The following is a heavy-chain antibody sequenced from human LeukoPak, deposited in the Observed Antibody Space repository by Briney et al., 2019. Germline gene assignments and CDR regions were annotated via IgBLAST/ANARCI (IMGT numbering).Heavy chain of an antibody. Sequence: PGGSLRLSCTASGFIFSTYSMNWVRQAPGKGLEWVGSITSPVGHIYYADSLKGRITISRDNAKSSLYLQMNSLRGEDTAVYYCATDGQSSGWYGFDYWGQGTLVTVSS. J-gene: IGHJ4*02. D-gene: IGHD6-19*01. V-gene: IGHV3-21*01. CDR2: ITSPVGHI. CDR3: ATDGQSSGWYGFDY. CDR1: GFIFSTYS.